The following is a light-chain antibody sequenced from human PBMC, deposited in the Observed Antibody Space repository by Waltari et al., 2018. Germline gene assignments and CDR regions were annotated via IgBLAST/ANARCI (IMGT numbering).Light chain of an antibody. V-gene: IGKV3-15*01. J-gene: IGKJ1*01. Sequence: EMVMTQSPATLSVSPGERATLPCRASQSLSSSLAWFQQKPGQAPRLLIYGASTRATGIPARFSGSGSGTEFTLTISSLQSEDFAVYYCQQYNNWPWTFGQGTKVEIK. CDR2: GAS. CDR1: QSLSSS. CDR3: QQYNNWPWT.